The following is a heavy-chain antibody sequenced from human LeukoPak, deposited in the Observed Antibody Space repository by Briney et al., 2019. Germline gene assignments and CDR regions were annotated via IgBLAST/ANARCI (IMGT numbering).Heavy chain of an antibody. Sequence: GGSLRLSCAASGFTFSSYGMSWVRQTPGKGLDWVSSISGSGGSTYYADSVRGRFIISRDSSKNTLYLQVNSLRVEDTAVYYCAKGGAQVGGQGTLVTVSS. J-gene: IGHJ4*02. CDR3: AKGGAQV. CDR1: GFTFSSYG. V-gene: IGHV3-23*01. CDR2: ISGSGGST. D-gene: IGHD1-26*01.